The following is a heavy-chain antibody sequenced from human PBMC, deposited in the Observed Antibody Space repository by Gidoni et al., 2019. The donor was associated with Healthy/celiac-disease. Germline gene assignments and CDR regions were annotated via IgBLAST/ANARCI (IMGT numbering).Heavy chain of an antibody. Sequence: EVQLVESGGVLVQPGGSLKLSCAASGFTFSVSAMHWVRQASGKGLEWVGRIRSKANSYATAYAASVKGRFTISRDDSKNTAYLQMNSLKTEDTAVYYCTSTIAAAADYYYYGMDVWGQGTTVTVSS. CDR2: IRSKANSYAT. J-gene: IGHJ6*02. V-gene: IGHV3-73*02. D-gene: IGHD6-13*01. CDR3: TSTIAAAADYYYYGMDV. CDR1: GFTFSVSA.